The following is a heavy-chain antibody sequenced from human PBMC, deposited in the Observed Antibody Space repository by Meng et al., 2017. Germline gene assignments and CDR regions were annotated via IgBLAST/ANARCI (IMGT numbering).Heavy chain of an antibody. CDR2: IIPIFGTA. CDR1: GGTFSSYA. CDR3: ARDGVGATEGYFDY. J-gene: IGHJ4*02. V-gene: IGHV1-69*06. Sequence: QGQLVKSGAVVKKPGSSVKVSCKASGGTFSSYAFSWVRQAPGQGLEWMGGIIPIFGTANYAQKFQGRVTITADKSTSTAYMELSSLRSEDTAVYYCARDGVGATEGYFDYWGQGTLVTVSS. D-gene: IGHD1-26*01.